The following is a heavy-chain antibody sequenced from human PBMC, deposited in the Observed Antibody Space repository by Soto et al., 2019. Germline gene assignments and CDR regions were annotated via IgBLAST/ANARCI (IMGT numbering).Heavy chain of an antibody. Sequence: HPGGSLRLSCAASGFTFSGSAMHWVRQASGKGLEWVGRIRSKANSYATAYAASVKGRFTISRDDSKNTAYLQMNSLKTEDTAVYYCTRLYDFWSAYDYWGQGTLVTVSS. CDR1: GFTFSGSA. CDR2: IRSKANSYAT. J-gene: IGHJ4*02. CDR3: TRLYDFWSAYDY. V-gene: IGHV3-73*01. D-gene: IGHD3-3*01.